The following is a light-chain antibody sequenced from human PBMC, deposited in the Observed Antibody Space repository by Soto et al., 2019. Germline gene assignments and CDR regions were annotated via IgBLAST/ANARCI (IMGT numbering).Light chain of an antibody. CDR1: SSDVGGYNY. CDR3: SSYTSTTTPVV. J-gene: IGLJ2*01. Sequence: QSALTQPPSASGSPGQSVTISCTGTSSDVGGYNYVSWYQQHPGKAPKLMIYEVTNRPSGVSDRFSGSKSGNTASLTISGLQAEDEADYYCSSYTSTTTPVVFGGGTQLPVL. V-gene: IGLV2-14*01. CDR2: EVT.